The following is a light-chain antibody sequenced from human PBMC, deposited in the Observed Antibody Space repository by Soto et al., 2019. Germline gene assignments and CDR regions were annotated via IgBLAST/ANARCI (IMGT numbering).Light chain of an antibody. J-gene: IGKJ4*02. CDR2: AAY. CDR3: QQSYSTRRT. CDR1: QSVSSY. Sequence: DIQLTQSPSSLSASVGDRVTITCRASQSVSSYLNWYQQISGRAPKLLIYAAYNLESGVPSRFSGSGSGPELTLSIISLQPEDFATATCQQSYSTRRTFGGGTKVEI. V-gene: IGKV1-39*01.